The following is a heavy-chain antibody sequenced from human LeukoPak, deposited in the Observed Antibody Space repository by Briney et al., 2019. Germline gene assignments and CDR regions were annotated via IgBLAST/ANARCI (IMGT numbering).Heavy chain of an antibody. CDR3: AKGNPDIVVVPAAVHQNWFDP. CDR2: IKTDGTST. CDR1: GFTFSSYW. Sequence: GGSLRLSCAASGFTFSSYWMHWVRQAPGKGLVWVSRIKTDGTSTNYADSVKGRFTISRDDSKNTLYLQMNSLRAEDTAVYYCAKGNPDIVVVPAAVHQNWFDPWGQGTLVTVSS. V-gene: IGHV3-74*01. J-gene: IGHJ5*02. D-gene: IGHD2-2*01.